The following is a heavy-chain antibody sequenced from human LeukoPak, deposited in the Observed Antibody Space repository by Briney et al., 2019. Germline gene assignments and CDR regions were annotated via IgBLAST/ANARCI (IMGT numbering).Heavy chain of an antibody. Sequence: PSETLSLTCTVSGHSISSGYFWGWIRQPPGKGLEWIGSIYYSGSTYYNPSLKSRVTISVDTSKNQFSLKLSSVTAADTAVYYCARETDFDYYYYYMDVWGKGTTVTVSS. D-gene: IGHD1-1*01. CDR2: IYYSGST. CDR3: ARETDFDYYYYYMDV. J-gene: IGHJ6*03. CDR1: GHSISSGYF. V-gene: IGHV4-38-2*02.